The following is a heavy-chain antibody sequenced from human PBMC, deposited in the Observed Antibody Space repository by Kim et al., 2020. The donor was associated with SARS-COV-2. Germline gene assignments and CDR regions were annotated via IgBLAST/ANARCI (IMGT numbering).Heavy chain of an antibody. J-gene: IGHJ4*02. CDR1: GGSISSSSYY. CDR3: ARDWVVPAAYFDY. Sequence: SETLSLTCTVSGGSISSSSYYWGWIRQPPGKGLEWIGSIYYSGSTYYNPSLKSRVTISVDTSKNQFSLKLSSVTAADTAVYYCARDWVVPAAYFDYWGQGTLVTVSS. CDR2: IYYSGST. V-gene: IGHV4-39*07. D-gene: IGHD2-2*01.